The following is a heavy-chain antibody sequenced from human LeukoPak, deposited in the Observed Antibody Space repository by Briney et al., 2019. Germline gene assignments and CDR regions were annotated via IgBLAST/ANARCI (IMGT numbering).Heavy chain of an antibody. CDR2: TYYTGNT. D-gene: IGHD1-14*01. V-gene: IGHV4-59*01. CDR3: ARSSPVGPAELDS. CDR1: GGSISSYY. J-gene: IGHJ4*02. Sequence: SETLSLTCTVSGGSISSYYWSWIRQPPGKQLEWIGYTYYTGNTNYNPSLKSRVTILIDTSTNQFSLKLKSVTPADTAVYYCARSSPVGPAELDSWGQGTLVTVSS.